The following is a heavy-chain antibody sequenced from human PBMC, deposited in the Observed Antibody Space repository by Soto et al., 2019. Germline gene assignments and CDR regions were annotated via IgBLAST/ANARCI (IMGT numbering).Heavy chain of an antibody. V-gene: IGHV3-48*02. D-gene: IGHD5-18*01. J-gene: IGHJ5*02. CDR1: GFTFSSYS. Sequence: GGSLRLSCGASGFTFSSYSMNWVRQAPGKGLEWVSYISSSSSTIYYADSVKGRFTISRDNAKNSLYLQMNSLRDEDTAVYYCARGPYKTATGGPWGQGTLVTVSS. CDR2: ISSSSSTI. CDR3: ARGPYKTATGGP.